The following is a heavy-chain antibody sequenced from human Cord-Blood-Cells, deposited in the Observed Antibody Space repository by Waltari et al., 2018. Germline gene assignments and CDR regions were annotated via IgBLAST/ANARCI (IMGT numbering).Heavy chain of an antibody. V-gene: IGHV4-39*01. Sequence: QLQLQESGPGLVKPSETLSLTCTVSGGSISSSSYYWGWIRQPPGKGREWIGSIYYSGSTYYNPPLKSRVTISVDTSKNQFSLKLSSVTAADTAVYYCANIDYWGQGTLVTVSS. J-gene: IGHJ4*02. CDR1: GGSISSSSYY. CDR3: ANIDY. CDR2: IYYSGST.